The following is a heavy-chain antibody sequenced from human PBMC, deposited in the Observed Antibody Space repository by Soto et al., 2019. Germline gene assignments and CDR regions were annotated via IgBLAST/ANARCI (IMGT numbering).Heavy chain of an antibody. CDR3: ARAGGSDYVHGMDV. CDR1: GYTFTGYH. CDR2: INRYSGGT. D-gene: IGHD3-16*01. Sequence: QVQVVQSGAEVKKPGASVKVSCKASGYTFTGYHMHWVRQAPGQGLEWMGWINRYSGGTKYSQKFQGRVTMTRDTSISTAYMELSRLRSDDTAVYFCARAGGSDYVHGMDVWCQGTTVTVSS. V-gene: IGHV1-2*02. J-gene: IGHJ6*02.